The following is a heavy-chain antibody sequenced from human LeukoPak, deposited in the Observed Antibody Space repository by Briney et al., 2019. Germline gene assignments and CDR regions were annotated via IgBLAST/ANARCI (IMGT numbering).Heavy chain of an antibody. D-gene: IGHD5/OR15-5a*01. CDR2: INHSGSA. J-gene: IGHJ1*01. CDR3: ARLGIAQVYGADLGDLEH. CDR1: GGSFSGYY. V-gene: IGHV4-34*01. Sequence: SETLSLTCAVSGGSFSGYYWTWIRQPPGKGLEWIGEINHSGSANYNPSLKSRVTISLDTSKNQFSLKLSFVTAADTAVYYCARLGIAQVYGADLGDLEHWGQGTLV.